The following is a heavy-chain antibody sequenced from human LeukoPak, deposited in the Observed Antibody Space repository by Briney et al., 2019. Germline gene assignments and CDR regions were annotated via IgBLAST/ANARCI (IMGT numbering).Heavy chain of an antibody. CDR2: IEYSRST. D-gene: IGHD3-10*01. J-gene: IGHJ4*02. CDR3: ASADYGSGSPPFDY. Sequence: PSHTLSLTRTLTRGSNSSASYYPSWIPQPPRNPLECLGYIEYSRSTKYNPSLNTRVFISTYTPHNPFSPNLRSVTAPDTAVYYCASADYGSGSPPFDYWGQGTLVTVSS. CDR1: RGSNSSASYY. V-gene: IGHV4-61*03.